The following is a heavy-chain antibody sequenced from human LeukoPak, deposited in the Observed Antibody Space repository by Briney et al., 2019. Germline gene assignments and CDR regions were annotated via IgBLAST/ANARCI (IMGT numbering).Heavy chain of an antibody. CDR2: ISSSSSYI. CDR1: GFTFSSYS. Sequence: PGGSLRLSCAASGFTFSSYSMNWVRQAPGKGLEWVSSISSSSSYIYYADSVKGRFTISRDNAKNSLYLQMNSLRAEDTAAYYCARDSLVVPAAVGNFDYWGQGTPVTVSS. CDR3: ARDSLVVPAAVGNFDY. D-gene: IGHD2-2*01. V-gene: IGHV3-21*01. J-gene: IGHJ4*02.